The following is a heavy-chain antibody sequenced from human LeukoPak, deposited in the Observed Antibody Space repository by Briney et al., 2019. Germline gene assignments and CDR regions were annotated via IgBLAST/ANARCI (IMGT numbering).Heavy chain of an antibody. Sequence: SVKVSCKASGGTFSSYAISWVRQAPGQVLEWMGGIIPIFGTANYAQKFQGRVTITADESTSTAYMELSSLRSEDTAVYYCAREAAAADAYYYYGMAVWGKGTTVTVSS. CDR1: GGTFSSYA. J-gene: IGHJ6*04. CDR2: IIPIFGTA. CDR3: AREAAAADAYYYYGMAV. V-gene: IGHV1-69*01. D-gene: IGHD6-13*01.